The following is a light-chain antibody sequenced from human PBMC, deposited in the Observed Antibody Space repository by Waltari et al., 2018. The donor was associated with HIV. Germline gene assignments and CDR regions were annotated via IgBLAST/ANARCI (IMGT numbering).Light chain of an antibody. CDR1: SSDIGGYNY. CDR2: EVT. Sequence: QSTLTQPPSASGSPGQSVTISCTGTSSDIGGYNYVSRSQQHPGKAPKLIMTEVTKRPSGVPDRFSGSKSGNTASLTVSGLQADDEALYYCSSFAPTNKFYVLFGGGTTLTVL. J-gene: IGLJ2*01. V-gene: IGLV2-8*01. CDR3: SSFAPTNKFYVL.